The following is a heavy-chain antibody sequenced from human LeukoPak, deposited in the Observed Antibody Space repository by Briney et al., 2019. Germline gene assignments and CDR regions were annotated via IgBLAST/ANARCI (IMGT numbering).Heavy chain of an antibody. V-gene: IGHV3-53*01. J-gene: IGHJ4*02. CDR2: IYGGGNI. CDR3: ARGAGYNYPYYFDY. D-gene: IGHD5-24*01. CDR1: GFTVSSNY. Sequence: GGSLRLSCAASGFTVSSNYVNWVRQAPGKGLEWVSVIYGGGNIYYADSVKGRFTTSRDNSKNTLYLQMNSLRAEDTAVYYCARGAGYNYPYYFDYWGQGTLVTVSS.